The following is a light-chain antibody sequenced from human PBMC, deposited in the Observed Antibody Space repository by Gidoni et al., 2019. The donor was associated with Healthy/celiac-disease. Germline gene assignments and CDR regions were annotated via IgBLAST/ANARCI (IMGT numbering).Light chain of an antibody. V-gene: IGKV1-5*01. J-gene: IGKJ1*01. CDR3: QQYNSYSVT. CDR1: QSISSW. CDR2: DAS. Sequence: DIQMTQAPCTLSASVGDRVTITCRASQSISSWLAWYQQKPGKAPKLLIYDASSLESGVPSRFSGSGSGTEFTLTISSLQPDDFATYYCQQYNSYSVTFXQXTKVEIK.